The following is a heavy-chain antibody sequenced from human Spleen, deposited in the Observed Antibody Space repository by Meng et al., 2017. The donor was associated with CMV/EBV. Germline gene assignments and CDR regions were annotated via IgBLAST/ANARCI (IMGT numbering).Heavy chain of an antibody. CDR1: GFTFSDYY. V-gene: IGHV3-11*01. J-gene: IGHJ6*02. D-gene: IGHD2-8*01. CDR3: ARGGVRARMDV. CDR2: ISSSGSTI. Sequence: GESLKISCAASGFTFSDYYMSWIRQAPGKGLEWVSYISSSGSTIYYADSVKGRFTISRDNAKNSLYLQMNNLRAEDTAVYYCARGGVRARMDVWGQGATVTVSS.